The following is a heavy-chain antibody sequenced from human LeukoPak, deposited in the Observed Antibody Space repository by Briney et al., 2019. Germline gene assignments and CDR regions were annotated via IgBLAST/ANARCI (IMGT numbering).Heavy chain of an antibody. CDR3: AVAYGDYGSLDY. CDR2: ISPNSGGT. CDR1: GYTFTGYY. D-gene: IGHD4-17*01. Sequence: ASVKVSCKASGYTFTGYYMHWVRQAPGQGLEWMGWISPNSGGTNYAQKFQGRVTMTRDTSISTAYMELSRLRSDDTAVYYCAVAYGDYGSLDYWGQGTLVTVSS. J-gene: IGHJ4*02. V-gene: IGHV1-2*02.